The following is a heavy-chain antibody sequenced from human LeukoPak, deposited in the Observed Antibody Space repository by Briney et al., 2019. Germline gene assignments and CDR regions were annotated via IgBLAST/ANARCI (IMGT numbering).Heavy chain of an antibody. CDR3: AREGPGTPGVFDY. Sequence: ASVKVSCKASGGTFSSYAISWVRQAPGQGLEWMGGIIPIFGTANYAQNFQGRVTITADKYTSIAYVDLISLTSDDTAVYYCAREGPGTPGVFDYWGQGTLVTVSS. V-gene: IGHV1-69*06. CDR1: GGTFSSYA. D-gene: IGHD1-1*01. J-gene: IGHJ4*02. CDR2: IIPIFGTA.